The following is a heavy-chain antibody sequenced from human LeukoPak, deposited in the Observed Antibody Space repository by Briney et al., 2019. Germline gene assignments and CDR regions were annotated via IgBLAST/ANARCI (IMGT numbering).Heavy chain of an antibody. CDR3: ARAQQLVLSGAFDI. CDR2: IYYSGST. Sequence: SETLSLTCTVSGGSISSYYWSWIRQPPGKGLEWIGYIYYSGSTNYNPSLKSRVTISVDSSKHQFSLKLSSVTAADTAVYYCARAQQLVLSGAFDIWGQGTMVTVSS. CDR1: GGSISSYY. V-gene: IGHV4-59*01. D-gene: IGHD6-6*01. J-gene: IGHJ3*02.